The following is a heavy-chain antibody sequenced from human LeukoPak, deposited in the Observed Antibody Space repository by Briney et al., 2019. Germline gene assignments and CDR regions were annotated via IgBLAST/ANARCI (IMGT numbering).Heavy chain of an antibody. V-gene: IGHV3-11*06. CDR1: GFTFSDYY. D-gene: IGHD2-15*01. CDR3: VRGAYCNGGSCYGGY. J-gene: IGHJ4*02. Sequence: GGSLRLSCAASGFTFSDYYMSWIRQAPGKGLEWVSYISSSSRYTDYADSVKGRFTLSRDNAKNSLYLQMNSLRAEDTAVYYSVRGAYCNGGSCYGGYWGQGTLVTVSS. CDR2: ISSSSRYT.